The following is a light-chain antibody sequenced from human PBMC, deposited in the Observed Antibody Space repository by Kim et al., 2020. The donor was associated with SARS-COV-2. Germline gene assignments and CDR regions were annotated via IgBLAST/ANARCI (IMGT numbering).Light chain of an antibody. CDR2: DAS. Sequence: GDRVTITCRASQSISNWLAWYQQKPGKAPKLLIYDASSLESGVPPRFSGSGTGTEFTLTISSLQPDDFASYYCQQYNSYSWTFGQGTKV. J-gene: IGKJ1*01. CDR1: QSISNW. CDR3: QQYNSYSWT. V-gene: IGKV1-5*01.